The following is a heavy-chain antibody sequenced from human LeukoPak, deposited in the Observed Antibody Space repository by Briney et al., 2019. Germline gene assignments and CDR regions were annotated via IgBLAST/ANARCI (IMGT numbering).Heavy chain of an antibody. D-gene: IGHD5-24*01. J-gene: IGHJ4*02. CDR1: GVTVSSNY. V-gene: IGHV3-66*01. CDR3: ARDLAGYNSFDY. CDR2: IYSGGST. Sequence: PGGSLRLSCAASGVTVSSNYMSCVPHAPEKGVEWVSSIYSGGSTYYTDSVKGRFTISRDNSKNTLYLQMNSLRAEDTAVYYCARDLAGYNSFDYWGQGTLVTVSS.